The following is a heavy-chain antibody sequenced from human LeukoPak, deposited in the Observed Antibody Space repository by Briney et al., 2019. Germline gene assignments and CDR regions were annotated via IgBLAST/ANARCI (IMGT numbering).Heavy chain of an antibody. CDR1: GFTFSSYS. CDR2: ISSSSSYI. CDR3: ARQTYYDSSGYYSPY. D-gene: IGHD3-22*01. V-gene: IGHV3-21*01. J-gene: IGHJ4*02. Sequence: GGSLRLSCAASGFTFSSYSMNWVRQAPGQGLKWVSYISSSSSYIYYADSVKGRFTISRDNAKNSLYLQMNSLRAEDMAVYYCARQTYYDSSGYYSPYWGQGTLVTVSS.